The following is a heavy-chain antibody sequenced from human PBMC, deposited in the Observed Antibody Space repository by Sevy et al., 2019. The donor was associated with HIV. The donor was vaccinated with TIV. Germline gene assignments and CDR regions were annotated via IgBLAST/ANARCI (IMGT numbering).Heavy chain of an antibody. Sequence: GGSLRLSCAASGFRFTDYWMSWVRQTPGKGLEWVATIKQDESEKYCVDSLKGRFVISRDNGKTSVSLQMNGLRVEDTALYYCAREVGGFNWRPYYFDSWGQGTLVTVSS. CDR3: AREVGGFNWRPYYFDS. CDR1: GFRFTDYW. V-gene: IGHV3-7*01. D-gene: IGHD3-16*01. J-gene: IGHJ4*02. CDR2: IKQDESEK.